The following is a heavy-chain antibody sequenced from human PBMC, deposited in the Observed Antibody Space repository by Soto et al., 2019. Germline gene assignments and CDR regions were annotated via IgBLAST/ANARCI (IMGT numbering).Heavy chain of an antibody. V-gene: IGHV3-74*01. Sequence: EVQLVESGGGLVQPGGALRLSCAASGFTFSNYWMHWVRQAPGKGLMWVSRINPDGSRTTYADSVKGRFAISRDNAKNTVFLQMNSLRAEDTAVYYCVRVKLGSYDWFDPWGQGNLVTVSS. CDR3: VRVKLGSYDWFDP. CDR1: GFTFSNYW. D-gene: IGHD3-16*01. J-gene: IGHJ5*02. CDR2: INPDGSRT.